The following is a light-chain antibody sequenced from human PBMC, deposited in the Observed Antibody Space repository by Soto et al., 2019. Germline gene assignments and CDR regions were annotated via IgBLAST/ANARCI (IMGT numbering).Light chain of an antibody. CDR1: QRLLYRSNNQNF. CDR3: QQYYTTPNT. CDR2: WAS. V-gene: IGKV4-1*01. Sequence: DIVLTQSPDSLAVSLGERATINCKSSQRLLYRSNNQNFLAWYQQKPGQSPTLLIYWASTRKSGGPDRLSGSGSGTDFNLTISSLQAEDVAVYDGQQYYTTPNTVGQGTKLEIK. J-gene: IGKJ2*01.